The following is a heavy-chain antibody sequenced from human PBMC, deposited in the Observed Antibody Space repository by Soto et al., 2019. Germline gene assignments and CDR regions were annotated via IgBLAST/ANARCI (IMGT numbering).Heavy chain of an antibody. CDR3: ARHRTVTQPNNWFDP. D-gene: IGHD4-17*01. V-gene: IGHV4-39*01. Sequence: QLQLQESGPGLVKPSETLSLTCTVSGGSISSSSYYWGWIRQPPGKGLEWIGSIYYSGSTYYTPSLKSRVTISVDTSKNQFSLKLSSVTAADTAVYYCARHRTVTQPNNWFDPWGQGTLVTVSS. CDR1: GGSISSSSYY. J-gene: IGHJ5*02. CDR2: IYYSGST.